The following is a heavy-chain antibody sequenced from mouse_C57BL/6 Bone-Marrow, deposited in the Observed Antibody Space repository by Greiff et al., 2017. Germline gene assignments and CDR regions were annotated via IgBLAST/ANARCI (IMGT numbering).Heavy chain of an antibody. V-gene: IGHV1-15*01. CDR1: GYTFTDYE. CDR2: IDPATGGT. Sequence: QVQLQQSGAELVRPGASVTLSCKASGYTFTDYEMHWVKQTPVHGLEWIGAIDPATGGTAYNQKFKGKAILTADKSSSTAYMELRSLTAEDSAVYYCTREGTYDYGSSYWGQGTTLTVSS. J-gene: IGHJ2*01. CDR3: TREGTYDYGSSY. D-gene: IGHD1-1*01.